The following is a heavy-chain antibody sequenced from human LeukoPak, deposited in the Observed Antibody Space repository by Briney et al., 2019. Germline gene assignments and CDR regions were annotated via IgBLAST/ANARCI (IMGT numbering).Heavy chain of an antibody. Sequence: PSETLSLTCAVSGYSISSGYYWGWIRQPPGKGLELIASVFHTGGPYYNPSLKSRVTISVDTSKNQFSLNLNSVTAADTAVYYCAVLGGYWGQGTLVTVSS. CDR1: GYSISSGYY. CDR3: AVLGGY. J-gene: IGHJ4*02. CDR2: VFHTGGP. D-gene: IGHD4/OR15-4a*01. V-gene: IGHV4-38-2*01.